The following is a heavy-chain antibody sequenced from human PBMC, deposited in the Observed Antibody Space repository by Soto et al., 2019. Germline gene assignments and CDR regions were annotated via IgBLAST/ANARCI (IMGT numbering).Heavy chain of an antibody. V-gene: IGHV4-59*08. CDR1: GGSIRNYY. CDR3: ARQGFGAIHDLVDV. Sequence: QVQLQESGPGLVKPSETLSLTCTVSGGSIRNYYCSWFRQPPGKGLEWIGVWHYGGNSDDNPSLSSRGNMSVDTSKKQFSLMLGSVTAAETAVYSCARQGFGAIHDLVDVWGQGTTVIVSS. D-gene: IGHD3-10*01. CDR2: WHYGGNS. J-gene: IGHJ6*02.